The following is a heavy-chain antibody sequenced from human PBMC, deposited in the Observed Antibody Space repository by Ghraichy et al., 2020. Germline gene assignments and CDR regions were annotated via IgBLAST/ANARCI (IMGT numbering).Heavy chain of an antibody. J-gene: IGHJ5*02. Sequence: ASVKVSCKASGYTFTGYYMHWVRQAPGQGLEWMGWINPNSGGTNYAQKFQGRVTMTRDTSISTAYMELSRLRSDDTAVYYCARETDADCTNGVCYIGLDPWGQGTLVTVSS. CDR3: ARETDADCTNGVCYIGLDP. D-gene: IGHD2-8*01. CDR1: GYTFTGYY. V-gene: IGHV1-2*02. CDR2: INPNSGGT.